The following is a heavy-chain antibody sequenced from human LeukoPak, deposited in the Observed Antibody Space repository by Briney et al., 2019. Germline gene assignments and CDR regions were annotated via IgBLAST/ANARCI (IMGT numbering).Heavy chain of an antibody. D-gene: IGHD6-19*01. CDR2: IYTSGST. V-gene: IGHV4-4*07. Sequence: SETLSLTCTVSGGSISSYYWSWIRQPAGKGLEWIGRIYTSGSTNYNTSLKSRVTMSVDTSKNQFSLKLSSVTAADTAVYYCARVLPHSSGWYDYYYMDVWGKGTTVTVSS. J-gene: IGHJ6*03. CDR3: ARVLPHSSGWYDYYYMDV. CDR1: GGSISSYY.